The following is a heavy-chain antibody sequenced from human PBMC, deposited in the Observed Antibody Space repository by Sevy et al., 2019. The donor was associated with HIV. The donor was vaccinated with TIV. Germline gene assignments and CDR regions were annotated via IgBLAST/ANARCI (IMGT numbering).Heavy chain of an antibody. J-gene: IGHJ6*02. CDR3: ARAGGGGGPGWGYYYGMNV. D-gene: IGHD3-16*01. Sequence: ASVKVSCKASGGTFSSYAISWVRQAPGQGLEWMGGIIPIFGTANYAQKFQGRVTITADESTSTAYMELSSLRSEDTAVYYCARAGGGGGPGWGYYYGMNVWGQGTTVTVSS. V-gene: IGHV1-69*13. CDR2: IIPIFGTA. CDR1: GGTFSSYA.